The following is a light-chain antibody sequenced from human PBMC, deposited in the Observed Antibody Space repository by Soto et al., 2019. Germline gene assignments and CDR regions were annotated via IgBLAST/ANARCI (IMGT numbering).Light chain of an antibody. CDR1: ESVSTN. V-gene: IGKV3-15*01. CDR2: GAS. CDR3: QQYNNWTRT. Sequence: EIELTQSPATLSLAPGERVTLSCWASESVSTNLAWYQQKDGQAPRLLIYGASTRATGIPARLSGSGAGTELTITISSMQSEDFEVYYCQQYNNWTRTFGHGTKVDIK. J-gene: IGKJ1*01.